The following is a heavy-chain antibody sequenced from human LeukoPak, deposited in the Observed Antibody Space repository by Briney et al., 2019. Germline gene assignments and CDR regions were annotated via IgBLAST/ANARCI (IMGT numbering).Heavy chain of an antibody. Sequence: PSGTLSLTCAVSGGSISSSNWWSWVRQPPGKGLEWIGEIYHSGSTNYNPSLKSRVTISVDTSKNQFSLKLSSVTAADTAVYYCARRGALYDSSGFDYWGQGTLVTVSS. D-gene: IGHD3-22*01. CDR1: GGSISSSNW. V-gene: IGHV4-4*02. CDR3: ARRGALYDSSGFDY. J-gene: IGHJ4*02. CDR2: IYHSGST.